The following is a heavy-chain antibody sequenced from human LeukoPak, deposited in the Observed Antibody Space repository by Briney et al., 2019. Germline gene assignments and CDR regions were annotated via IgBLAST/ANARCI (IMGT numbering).Heavy chain of an antibody. J-gene: IGHJ4*02. CDR1: GGSISSIIYY. Sequence: SETLSLTCTVSGGSISSIIYYWGWIRQPPGKGLEWIGTIYYSGSTYYNLSLKSRVTISVDTSRNQFSLKLSSVTAADTAVYYCAREGGFYRPLDYSGQGTLVTVSS. V-gene: IGHV4-39*07. CDR3: AREGGFYRPLDY. D-gene: IGHD3-3*01. CDR2: IYYSGST.